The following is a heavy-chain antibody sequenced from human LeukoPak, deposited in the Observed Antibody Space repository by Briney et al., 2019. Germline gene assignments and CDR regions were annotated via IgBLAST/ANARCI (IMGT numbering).Heavy chain of an antibody. CDR3: ARDVNDKIGSSDY. CDR1: GYTFTSYD. D-gene: IGHD3-10*01. Sequence: ASVKVSCKASGYTFTSYDTNWVRQATGQGLEWMGWINSYNGNTNYAQKLQGRVTMTTDTSTSTAYMELRSLRSDDTAVYYCARDVNDKIGSSDYWGQGTLVTVSS. V-gene: IGHV1-18*01. J-gene: IGHJ4*02. CDR2: INSYNGNT.